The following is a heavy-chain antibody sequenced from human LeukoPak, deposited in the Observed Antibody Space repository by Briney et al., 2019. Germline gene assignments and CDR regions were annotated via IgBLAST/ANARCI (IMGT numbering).Heavy chain of an antibody. CDR2: ISAYNGNT. CDR1: GYTFTSYG. CDR3: TIVLLWFGEFAGGAFDT. V-gene: IGHV1-18*01. J-gene: IGHJ3*02. Sequence: ASVKVSCKASGYTFTSYGISWVRQAPGQGLEWMGWISAYNGNTNYAQKLQGRVTMTTDTSTSTAYMELRSLRSDDTAVYYCTIVLLWFGEFAGGAFDTWGQGTMVTVSS. D-gene: IGHD3-10*01.